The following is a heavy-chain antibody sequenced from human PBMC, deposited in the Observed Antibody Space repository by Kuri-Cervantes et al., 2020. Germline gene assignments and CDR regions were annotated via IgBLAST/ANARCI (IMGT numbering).Heavy chain of an antibody. CDR1: GYTFTSYG. Sequence: ASVKVSCKASGYTFTSYGISWVRQAPGQGLEWMGWISAYNGNTNYAQKLQGRVTMTTDTSTSTAYMELSSLRSEDTAVYYCAREPPEYSSPGGWFDPWGQGTLVTVSS. CDR2: ISAYNGNT. CDR3: AREPPEYSSPGGWFDP. D-gene: IGHD6-6*01. J-gene: IGHJ5*02. V-gene: IGHV1-18*01.